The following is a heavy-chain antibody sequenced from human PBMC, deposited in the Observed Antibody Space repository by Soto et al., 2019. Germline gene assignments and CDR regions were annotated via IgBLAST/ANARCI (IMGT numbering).Heavy chain of an antibody. CDR2: IYYSGTT. CDR3: ARLGEPPTTDLYGVRFDP. Sequence: PSETLSLTCTVSGASISSSRYYWGWIRQPPGKGLEWIGSIYYSGTTYYNPSLRGRLTISVDTSKNQFSLKLNSVTAADTAVYYGARLGEPPTTDLYGVRFDPWGEG. V-gene: IGHV4-39*01. CDR1: GASISSSRYY. D-gene: IGHD4-17*01. J-gene: IGHJ5*02.